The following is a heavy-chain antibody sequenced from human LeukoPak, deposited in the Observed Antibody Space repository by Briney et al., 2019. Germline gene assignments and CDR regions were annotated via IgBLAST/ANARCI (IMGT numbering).Heavy chain of an antibody. Sequence: SETLSLTCSVSGGSISSPNHDWAWIRQPPGQGLEWIGSIYYSGTTYYNLSLKSRVTLSVDTSQNQFSLKLSSVTAADTAIYFCARGLGANTWVGNWFDPWGQGTLVTVSP. CDR1: GGSISSPNHD. D-gene: IGHD3-10*01. J-gene: IGHJ5*02. CDR2: IYYSGTT. V-gene: IGHV4-39*01. CDR3: ARGLGANTWVGNWFDP.